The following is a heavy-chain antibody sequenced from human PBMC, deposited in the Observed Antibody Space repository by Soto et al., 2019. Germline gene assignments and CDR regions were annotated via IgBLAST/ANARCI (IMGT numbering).Heavy chain of an antibody. D-gene: IGHD3-3*01. CDR2: IHYSGSA. V-gene: IGHV4-59*11. Sequence: SETLSLTCTVSGDSISPHYWSWVRQPPGKGLEFIGYIHYSGSAVYNPSLKSRVTISVDKSKNQFSLKLSSVTAADTAVYYCARYPQFHYDFWSGYQYYGMDVWGQGTTVTVSS. J-gene: IGHJ6*02. CDR1: GDSISPHY. CDR3: ARYPQFHYDFWSGYQYYGMDV.